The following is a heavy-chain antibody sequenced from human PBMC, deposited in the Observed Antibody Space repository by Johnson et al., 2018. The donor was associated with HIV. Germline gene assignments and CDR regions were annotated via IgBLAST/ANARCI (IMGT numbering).Heavy chain of an antibody. D-gene: IGHD6-19*01. CDR3: ARPMSVADLFDPFDI. V-gene: IGHV3-30*04. Sequence: QVQLVESGGGVVQPGRSLRLSCAASGFTFSSFAMHWVRQAPGKGLEWVALISDDISSRYYVDSVKGRFTISRDNSKNTLYLQINSLRAEDTAIYYCARPMSVADLFDPFDIWGQGTMVTVSS. CDR1: GFTFSSFA. CDR2: ISDDISSR. J-gene: IGHJ3*02.